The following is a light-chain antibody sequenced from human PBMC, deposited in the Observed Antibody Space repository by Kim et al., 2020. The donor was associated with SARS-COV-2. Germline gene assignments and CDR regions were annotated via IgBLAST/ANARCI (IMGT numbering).Light chain of an antibody. CDR1: QGGSSSD. V-gene: IGKV3-20*01. Sequence: YAGERATLATSASQGGSSSDLAWYRQQPGQAPRLLIYGASSRATGIPVRFSGSGSGTDFTLTINRLEPEDFAVYYCQQYDISHWTFGQGTKVDIK. J-gene: IGKJ1*01. CDR3: QQYDISHWT. CDR2: GAS.